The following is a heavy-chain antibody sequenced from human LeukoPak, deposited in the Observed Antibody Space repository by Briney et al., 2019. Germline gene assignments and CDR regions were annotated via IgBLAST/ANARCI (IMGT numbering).Heavy chain of an antibody. D-gene: IGHD5-12*01. CDR2: ISSSSRTT. J-gene: IGHJ3*02. CDR1: GFTFNSYS. V-gene: IGHV3-48*01. Sequence: GGSLRLSCAASGFTFNSYSMNWVRQAPGKGLEWVSYISSSSRTTYYADSVKGRFTISRDNAKNSLYLQMNSLRAEDTAVYYCAREDSGYGYAFDIWGQGTMVAVSS. CDR3: AREDSGYGYAFDI.